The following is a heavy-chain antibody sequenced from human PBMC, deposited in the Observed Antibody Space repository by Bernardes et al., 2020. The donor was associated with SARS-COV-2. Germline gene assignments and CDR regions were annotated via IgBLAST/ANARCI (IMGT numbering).Heavy chain of an antibody. CDR1: GLPFNMYW. CDR3: GTGGNGANAPGMDV. CDR2: ISPDGSRT. Sequence: GGSLRLSCAASGLPFNMYWMHWVRQTPGKGLVWVARISPDGSRTDYADSVRGRFTISRDNAKNTVYLQMNSLRVDDTALYYCGTGGNGANAPGMDVWGQGTTVTVSS. D-gene: IGHD1-1*01. J-gene: IGHJ6*02. V-gene: IGHV3-74*01.